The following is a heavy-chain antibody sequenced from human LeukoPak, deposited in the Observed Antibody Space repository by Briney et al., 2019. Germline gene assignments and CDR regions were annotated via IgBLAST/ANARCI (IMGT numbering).Heavy chain of an antibody. D-gene: IGHD2-2*02. CDR1: GFTFSSYG. CDR2: ISYDGSNK. J-gene: IGHJ6*02. CDR3: AKAVVPVAKPPRGGMDV. Sequence: QPGRSLRLSCAASGFTFSSYGMHWVRQAPGKGLEWVAVISYDGSNKYYADSVKGRFTISRDNSKNTLYVQMNSLRAEDTAVYYCAKAVVPVAKPPRGGMDVWGQGTTVTVSS. V-gene: IGHV3-30*18.